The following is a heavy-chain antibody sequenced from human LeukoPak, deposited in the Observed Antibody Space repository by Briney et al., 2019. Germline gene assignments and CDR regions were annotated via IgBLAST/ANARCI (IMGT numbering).Heavy chain of an antibody. V-gene: IGHV1-18*04. J-gene: IGHJ4*02. Sequence: ASVKVSCKASGYTFTGYYMHWVRQTPGQGLEWMGWISAYNGNTNYAQKLQGRVTMTTDTSTSTAYMELRSLRSDDTAVYYCARVQSDSSGYPLPWDYWGQGTLVTVSS. D-gene: IGHD3-22*01. CDR1: GYTFTGYY. CDR2: ISAYNGNT. CDR3: ARVQSDSSGYPLPWDY.